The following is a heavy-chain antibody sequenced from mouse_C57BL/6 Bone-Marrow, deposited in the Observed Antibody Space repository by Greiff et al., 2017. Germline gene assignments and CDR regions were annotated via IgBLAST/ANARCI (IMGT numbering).Heavy chain of an antibody. CDR3: TTDYGSSYPAWFAY. CDR1: GFNIKDDY. J-gene: IGHJ3*01. CDR2: IYPENGDT. D-gene: IGHD1-1*01. V-gene: IGHV14-4*01. Sequence: VQLQQSGAELVRPGASVKLSCTASGFNIKDDYMHWVKQRPEQGLEWIGWIYPENGDTEYASKFQGKATITADTSSNTAYLQLSSLTSEDTAVYYCTTDYGSSYPAWFAYWGQGTLVTVSA.